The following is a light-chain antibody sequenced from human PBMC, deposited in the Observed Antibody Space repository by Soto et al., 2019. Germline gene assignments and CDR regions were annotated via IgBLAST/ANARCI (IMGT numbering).Light chain of an antibody. V-gene: IGKV3-20*01. CDR1: QSVRSSF. Sequence: EIVLTQSPGTLSLSPGEGATLSCRAIQSVRSSFLAWYQQKPGQAPSLLIYGASSRATGIPDRFSGGGSGTDFTLTITRLEPEDLAVYYCQQYGSSPTFGVGTKVEIK. CDR3: QQYGSSPT. J-gene: IGKJ4*01. CDR2: GAS.